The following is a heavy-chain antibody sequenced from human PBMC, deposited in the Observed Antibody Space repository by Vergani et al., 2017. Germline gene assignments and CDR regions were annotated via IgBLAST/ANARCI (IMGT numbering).Heavy chain of an antibody. CDR2: INPNTGET. Sequence: QVHLMQSGAEVKQPGASVTVFCKASGYPFIGFFIHRVRQAPGHGLEWMGWINPNTGETTYSQASQGRVMMTLDTSTSTVYMELRSLKFDDTAIYYYARDPRFLAPDNYFDAWGQGTLVTVSS. D-gene: IGHD3-3*01. CDR3: ARDPRFLAPDNYFDA. CDR1: GYPFIGFF. V-gene: IGHV1-2*02. J-gene: IGHJ5*02.